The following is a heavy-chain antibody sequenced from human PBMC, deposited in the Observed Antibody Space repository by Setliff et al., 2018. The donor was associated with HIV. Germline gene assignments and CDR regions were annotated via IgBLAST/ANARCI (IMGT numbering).Heavy chain of an antibody. CDR3: ARVGVVAATPLVFDY. V-gene: IGHV4-38-2*02. CDR2: IYHSGST. D-gene: IGHD2-15*01. J-gene: IGHJ4*02. Sequence: PSETLSLTCTVSGYSISSGYYWGWIRQPPGKGLEWIGSIYHSGSTYYNPSLKSRVTISVDTSKIQFSLKLSSVTAADTAVYYCARVGVVAATPLVFDYWVQGTLVTVSS. CDR1: GYSISSGYY.